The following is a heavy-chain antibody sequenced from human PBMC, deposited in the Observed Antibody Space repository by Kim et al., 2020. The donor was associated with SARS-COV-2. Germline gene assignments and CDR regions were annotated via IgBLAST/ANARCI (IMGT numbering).Heavy chain of an antibody. CDR2: IKQDGSEK. CDR1: GFTFSSYW. CDR3: ARFPASRGNIVVVPAAFFDY. Sequence: GGSLRLSCAASGFTFSSYWMSWVRQAPGKGLEWVANIKQDGSEKYYVDSVKGRSTISRDNAKNSLYLQMNSLRAEDTAVYYCARFPASRGNIVVVPAAFFDYWGEGTLVTVSS. D-gene: IGHD2-2*01. J-gene: IGHJ4*02. V-gene: IGHV3-7*03.